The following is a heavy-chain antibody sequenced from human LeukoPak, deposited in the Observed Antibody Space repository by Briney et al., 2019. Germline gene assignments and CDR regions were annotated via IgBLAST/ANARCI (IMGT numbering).Heavy chain of an antibody. V-gene: IGHV1-46*01. CDR3: ARVELNYGMDV. CDR1: GYTFTSYF. J-gene: IGHJ6*02. CDR2: INPSGGST. Sequence: ASVKVSCKASGYTFTSYFMHWVRQAPGQGLEWMGIINPSGGSTSYAQKFQGRVTMTRATSTSTVYMELSSLRSEDTAVHYCARVELNYGMDVWGQGTTVTVSS. D-gene: IGHD1-7*01.